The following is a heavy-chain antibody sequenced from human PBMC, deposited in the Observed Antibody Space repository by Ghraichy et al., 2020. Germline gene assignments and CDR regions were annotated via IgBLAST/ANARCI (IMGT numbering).Heavy chain of an antibody. CDR2: IYSGGST. CDR1: GFTVSSNY. CDR3: ASYMTTVPDDAFDI. D-gene: IGHD4-17*01. Sequence: GGSLRLSCAASGFTVSSNYMSWVRQAPGKGLEWVSVIYSGGSTYYADSVKGRFTISRDNSKNTLYLQMNSLRAEDTAVYYCASYMTTVPDDAFDIWGQGTMVTVSS. V-gene: IGHV3-66*02. J-gene: IGHJ3*02.